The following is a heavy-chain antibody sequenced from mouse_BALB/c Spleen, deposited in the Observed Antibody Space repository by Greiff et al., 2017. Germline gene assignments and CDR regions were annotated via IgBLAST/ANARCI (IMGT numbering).Heavy chain of an antibody. CDR1: GFTFSSFG. J-gene: IGHJ4*01. CDR3: ARSVGYAMDY. CDR2: ISSGSSTI. Sequence: DVKLVESGGGLVQPGGSRKLSCAASGFTFSSFGMHWVRQAPEKGLEWVAYISSGSSTIYYADTVKGRFTISRDNPKNTLFLQMTSLRSEDTAMYYCARSVGYAMDYWGQGTSVTVSS. V-gene: IGHV5-17*02.